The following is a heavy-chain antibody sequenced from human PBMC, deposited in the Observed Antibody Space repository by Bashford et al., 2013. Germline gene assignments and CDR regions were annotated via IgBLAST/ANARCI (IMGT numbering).Heavy chain of an antibody. J-gene: IGHJ6*02. CDR3: ATNRGGMDV. V-gene: IGHV1-2*02. D-gene: IGHD2/OR15-2a*01. Sequence: ASVKVSCKSSGYTFTNHYIHWVRQAPGQGLEWIGWINSRSGETDYAQKFQGSVAMTRDTSISTAYMEVTSLRYEDTAVYYCATNRGGMDVVGPRDHGHRLL. CDR1: GYTFTNHY. CDR2: INSRSGET.